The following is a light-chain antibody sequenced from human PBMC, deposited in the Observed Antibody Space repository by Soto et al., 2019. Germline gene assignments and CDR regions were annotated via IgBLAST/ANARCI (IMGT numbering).Light chain of an antibody. V-gene: IGKV2-28*01. CDR3: MQLLHPPLT. CDR1: QSLLFSNGYNY. CDR2: LAS. Sequence: DIVMTQSPLSLAVIPGEPASISCRSSQSLLFSNGYNYLAWFLQKAGQSPQLLIYLASSRASGVPDRFSGSGSGTDFTLEISSVEAEDVGIYYCMQLLHPPLTFGGGTKVEIK. J-gene: IGKJ4*01.